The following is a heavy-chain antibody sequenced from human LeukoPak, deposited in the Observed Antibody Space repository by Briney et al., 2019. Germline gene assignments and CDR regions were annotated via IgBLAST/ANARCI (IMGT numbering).Heavy chain of an antibody. Sequence: ASVKVSCKASGGTFSSYAISWVRQAPGQGLEWMGGIIPIFGTANYAQKFQGRVTITADESTSTAYMELSSLRSEDTAVYYCARGRTRYCSSTSCYDSYYYYMDVWGKGTTVTISS. J-gene: IGHJ6*03. V-gene: IGHV1-69*13. D-gene: IGHD2-2*01. CDR3: ARGRTRYCSSTSCYDSYYYYMDV. CDR1: GGTFSSYA. CDR2: IIPIFGTA.